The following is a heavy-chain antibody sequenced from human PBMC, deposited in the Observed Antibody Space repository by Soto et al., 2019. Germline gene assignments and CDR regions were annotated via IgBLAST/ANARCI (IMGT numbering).Heavy chain of an antibody. J-gene: IGHJ5*02. CDR3: ARETRITIFGVVIYWFDP. V-gene: IGHV1-69*13. D-gene: IGHD3-3*01. CDR2: IIPIFGTA. Sequence: ASVKVSCKASGGTFSSYAISWVRQAPGQGLEWMGGIIPIFGTANYAQKFQGRVTITADESTSTAYMELSSLRSEDTAVYYCARETRITIFGVVIYWFDPWGQGTMVTVSS. CDR1: GGTFSSYA.